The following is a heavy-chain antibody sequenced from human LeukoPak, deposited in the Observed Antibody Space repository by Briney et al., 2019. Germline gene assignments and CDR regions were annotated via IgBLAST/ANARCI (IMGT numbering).Heavy chain of an antibody. CDR3: ARRYTIEVHGNGFDI. J-gene: IGHJ3*02. D-gene: IGHD6-19*01. V-gene: IGHV3-30-3*01. Sequence: QTGGSLRLSCAASGFSFSNYAMHWVRQAPGKGLEWVACIFQDGTYKHYADSVKGRFTISRDNSKRSQYLQMDSLRVEDTAVYYCARRYTIEVHGNGFDIWGQGTMVTVSS. CDR2: IFQDGTYK. CDR1: GFSFSNYA.